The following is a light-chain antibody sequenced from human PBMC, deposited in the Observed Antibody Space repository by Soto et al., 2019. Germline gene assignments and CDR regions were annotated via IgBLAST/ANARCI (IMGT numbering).Light chain of an antibody. CDR2: DAS. Sequence: DIQMTQSPSTLSASVGDRVTITCRASQSISSWLAWYQQKPGKAPKLLIYDASSLESGVPSRFSGSGSGTEFTLTISSLQPDDFATNYCQQYNSYSSPTFGQGTNV. V-gene: IGKV1-5*01. J-gene: IGKJ1*01. CDR1: QSISSW. CDR3: QQYNSYSSPT.